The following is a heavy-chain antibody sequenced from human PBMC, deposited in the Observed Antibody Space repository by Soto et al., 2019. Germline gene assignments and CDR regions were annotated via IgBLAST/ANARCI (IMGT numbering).Heavy chain of an antibody. CDR2: ISAGNGNT. D-gene: IGHD2-15*01. CDR1: GYTFTSYA. V-gene: IGHV1-3*01. Sequence: QVQLVQSGAEVKKPGASVKVSCKASGYTFTSYAMHWVRQAPEQRLEWMGWISAGNGNTKYSQKFQGRVTITRDTXASTAYMELSSLRSEDTAVYYCARGPGGPDGPGDYWGQGTLVTVSS. J-gene: IGHJ4*02. CDR3: ARGPGGPDGPGDY.